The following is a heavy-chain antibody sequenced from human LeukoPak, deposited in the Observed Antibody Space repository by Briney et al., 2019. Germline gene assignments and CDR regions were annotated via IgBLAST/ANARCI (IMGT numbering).Heavy chain of an antibody. D-gene: IGHD6-13*01. J-gene: IGHJ5*02. CDR2: IYTSGST. CDR1: GGSISSYY. V-gene: IGHV4-4*07. Sequence: SETLSPTCTVSGGSISSYYWSWIRQPAGKGLEWIGRIYTSGSTNYNPSLKSRVTMSVDTSKNQFSLKLSSVTAADTAVYYCARDWFFHAPGYEVAAAAWGQGTLVTVSS. CDR3: ARDWFFHAPGYEVAAAA.